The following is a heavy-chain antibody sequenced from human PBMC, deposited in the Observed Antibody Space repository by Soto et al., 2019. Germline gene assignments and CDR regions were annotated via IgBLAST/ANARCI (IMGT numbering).Heavy chain of an antibody. V-gene: IGHV1-69*18. CDR2: VLPVLGTT. D-gene: IGHD3-10*01. Sequence: QVQLEQSGAEVKKPGSSVTVSCKASGDRFTSYGISWVRQAPGQGLEWVGTVLPVLGTTNYAQKLRGRVIITADEATSTVYMELGSLRSDDTAIYYCARHRADRGFDYWGQGTLVTVSS. J-gene: IGHJ4*02. CDR1: GDRFTSYG. CDR3: ARHRADRGFDY.